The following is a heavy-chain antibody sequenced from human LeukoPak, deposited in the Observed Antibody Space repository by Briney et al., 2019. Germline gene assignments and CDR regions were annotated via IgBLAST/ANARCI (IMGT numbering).Heavy chain of an antibody. CDR3: ERDWGGRSGH. V-gene: IGHV3-74*01. Sequence: GGSLRLSCAASGFTFSSNWMHWVRQAPGKGLVWVSRINEDGSTTNYADSVKGRSTIFRDNAKNTLYLQMNSLRAEDTAVYYCERDWGGRSGHWGQGTLVTVSS. CDR1: GFTFSSNW. D-gene: IGHD3-10*01. J-gene: IGHJ4*02. CDR2: INEDGSTT.